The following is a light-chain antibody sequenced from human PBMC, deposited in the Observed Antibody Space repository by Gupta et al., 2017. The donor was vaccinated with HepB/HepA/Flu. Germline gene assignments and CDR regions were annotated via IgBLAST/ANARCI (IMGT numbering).Light chain of an antibody. CDR1: KLGDKY. V-gene: IGLV3-1*01. J-gene: IGLJ2*01. Sequence: SYELHQPPSVSVSPGQTASITCSGDKLGDKYACWYQQKPGQPPVLVIYQDSKRPSGIPERFSGSNSGNTATLTISGTQAMDEADYYCQAWDSSTVVFGGGTKLTVL. CDR3: QAWDSSTVV. CDR2: QDS.